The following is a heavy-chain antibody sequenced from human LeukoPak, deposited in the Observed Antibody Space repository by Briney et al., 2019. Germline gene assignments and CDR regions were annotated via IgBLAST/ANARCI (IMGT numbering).Heavy chain of an antibody. V-gene: IGHV3-66*01. Sequence: PGWSLRLSCAASGFTVSSNYMSWVRQAPGKGLEWVSVIYSGGSTYYADSVKGRFTISRDNSKNTLYLQMNSLRAEDTAVYYCARDIRSQAMDVWGQGTTVTVSS. CDR1: GFTVSSNY. CDR3: ARDIRSQAMDV. CDR2: IYSGGST. J-gene: IGHJ6*02.